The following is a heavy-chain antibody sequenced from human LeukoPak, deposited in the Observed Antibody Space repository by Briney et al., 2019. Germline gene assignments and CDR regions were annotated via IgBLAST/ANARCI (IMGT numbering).Heavy chain of an antibody. D-gene: IGHD2-2*02. CDR3: ARGTPTYTTSQNYFDY. V-gene: IGHV3-66*02. J-gene: IGHJ4*02. Sequence: GGSLRLSCAASGFTVSSNYMNWVRQAPGKGLEWVSVIHTGGTTYYSDSVKGRFTISRDNSKNTLYLQMNGLRTEDTALYYCARGTPTYTTSQNYFDYWGQGTLVTVSS. CDR2: IHTGGTT. CDR1: GFTVSSNY.